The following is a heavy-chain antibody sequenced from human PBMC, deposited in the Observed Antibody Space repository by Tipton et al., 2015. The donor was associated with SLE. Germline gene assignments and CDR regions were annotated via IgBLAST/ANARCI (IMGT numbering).Heavy chain of an antibody. D-gene: IGHD3-10*01. V-gene: IGHV4-39*07. CDR1: GYSISSGNYY. J-gene: IGHJ2*01. CDR2: MVFCGNT. CDR3: ARDRAGRGEVRYFDL. Sequence: TLSLTCTVSGYSISSGNYYWGWIRQPPGKGLEWIGYMVFCGNTYSNPSLKSRVTITADTSKNQFSLKLSSVTAADTAVYYCARDRAGRGEVRYFDLWGRGTLVTVSS.